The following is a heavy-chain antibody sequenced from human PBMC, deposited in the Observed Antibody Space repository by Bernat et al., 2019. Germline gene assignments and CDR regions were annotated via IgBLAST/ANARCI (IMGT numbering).Heavy chain of an antibody. CDR1: GSTFDDYA. D-gene: IGHD3-10*01. Sequence: EVQLVESGGGVFQLGGSLRPSCAASGSTFDDYAMHWVRQAPGKVLEWVSLISGVGVSTYYADSVKGRFTISRDNSKNSLYLQMNSLRTEDTALYYCAKDKRRYYYGPPYYYYYMDVWGKGTTVTVSS. CDR2: ISGVGVST. J-gene: IGHJ6*03. CDR3: AKDKRRYYYGPPYYYYYMDV. V-gene: IGHV3-43*02.